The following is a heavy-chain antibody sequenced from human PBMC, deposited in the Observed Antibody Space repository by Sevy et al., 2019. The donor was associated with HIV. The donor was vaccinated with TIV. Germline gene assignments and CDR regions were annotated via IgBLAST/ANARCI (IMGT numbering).Heavy chain of an antibody. J-gene: IGHJ5*02. CDR3: AKGSCSGGSCYSNWFDP. CDR1: GFTFSSYA. Sequence: GGSLRLSCAASGFTFSSYAMSWVRQAPGKGLEWVSAISGSGGSTYYADSVKGRFTISRDNSKNTLYLQMNSLRAEATAVYYCAKGSCSGGSCYSNWFDPWGQGTLVTVSS. D-gene: IGHD2-15*01. CDR2: ISGSGGST. V-gene: IGHV3-23*01.